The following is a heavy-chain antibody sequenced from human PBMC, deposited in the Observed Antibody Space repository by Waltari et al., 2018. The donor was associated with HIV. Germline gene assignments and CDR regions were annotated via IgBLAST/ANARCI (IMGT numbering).Heavy chain of an antibody. CDR3: ASRQGWGTILADY. D-gene: IGHD1-1*01. Sequence: QLQLQESGPGLVKPSETLSLTCTVSGGSISSSDYYWGWIRQPPGKGLEWIGSIYYSGSTYYNPSLKSRVTISVDTSKNQFSLKLSFVTAADTAVYYCASRQGWGTILADYWGQGTLVTVSS. V-gene: IGHV4-39*01. J-gene: IGHJ4*02. CDR1: GGSISSSDYY. CDR2: IYYSGST.